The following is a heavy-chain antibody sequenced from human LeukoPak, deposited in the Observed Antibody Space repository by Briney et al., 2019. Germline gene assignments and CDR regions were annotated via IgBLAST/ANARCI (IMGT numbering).Heavy chain of an antibody. J-gene: IGHJ4*02. D-gene: IGHD3-16*01. CDR3: ARHDNDDDFDY. CDR1: GYTFIRYA. CDR2: INMYTANP. V-gene: IGHV7-4-1*02. Sequence: GASVKVSCTASGYTFIRYAINWLRQVPGQGLEWMGWINMYTANPAYAQGFTERFVFSLDTSVSTAYLEISNLKAEDTAVYYCARHDNDDDFDYWGQGTLVTVSS.